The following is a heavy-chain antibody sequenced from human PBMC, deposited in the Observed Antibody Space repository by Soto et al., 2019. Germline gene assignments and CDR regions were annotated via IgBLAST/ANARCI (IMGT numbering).Heavy chain of an antibody. Sequence: ASVKVSCKASGGTFSSYTISWVRQAPGQGLEWMGRIIPILGIANYAQKFQGRVTITADKSTSTAYMELSSLRSEDTAVYYCAREISNYAFRYYYYMDVWGKGTTVTVSS. V-gene: IGHV1-69*04. CDR3: AREISNYAFRYYYYMDV. D-gene: IGHD4-4*01. CDR1: GGTFSSYT. J-gene: IGHJ6*03. CDR2: IIPILGIA.